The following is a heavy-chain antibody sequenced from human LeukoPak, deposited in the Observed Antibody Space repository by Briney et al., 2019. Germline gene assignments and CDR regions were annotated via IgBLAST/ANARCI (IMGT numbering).Heavy chain of an antibody. J-gene: IGHJ4*02. CDR1: GFTFSSYA. V-gene: IGHV3-30-3*01. Sequence: GGSLRLSCAASGFTFSSYAMHWVRQAPGKGLEWVAVISFDGSIKYYADSVKGRFTISRDNSKNTLYLQMSSLRAEDTAVYYCARPSCSSASCPSNYWGQGTLVTVSS. CDR3: ARPSCSSASCPSNY. CDR2: ISFDGSIK. D-gene: IGHD2-2*01.